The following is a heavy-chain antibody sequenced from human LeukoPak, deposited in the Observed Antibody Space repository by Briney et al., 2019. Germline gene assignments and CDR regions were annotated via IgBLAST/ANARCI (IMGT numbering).Heavy chain of an antibody. J-gene: IGHJ4*02. V-gene: IGHV3-7*01. CDR1: GFTFSSYW. D-gene: IGHD6-13*01. CDR3: ARDRTSSSSWHLGIFDY. CDR2: IKQDGSEK. Sequence: PGGSLRLSCAASGFTFSSYWMSWVRQAPGKGLEWVANIKQDGSEKYYVDSVKGRFTISRDNAKNSLYLQMNSLRAEDTAVYYCARDRTSSSSWHLGIFDYWGQGTLVTVSS.